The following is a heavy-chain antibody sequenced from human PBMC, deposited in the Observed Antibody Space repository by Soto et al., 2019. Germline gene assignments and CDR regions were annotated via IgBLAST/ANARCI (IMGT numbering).Heavy chain of an antibody. CDR3: ARESNYYDSSGFQSPWFDP. J-gene: IGHJ5*02. CDR2: IYYSGST. CDR1: GGSISSYY. V-gene: IGHV4-59*01. D-gene: IGHD3-22*01. Sequence: QVQLQESGPGLVKPSETLSLTCTVSGGSISSYYWSWIRQPPGKGLEWIGYIYYSGSTNYNPSLKSRVTISVDTSKNQCSLKLSSVTAADTAVYYCARESNYYDSSGFQSPWFDPWGQGTLVTVSS.